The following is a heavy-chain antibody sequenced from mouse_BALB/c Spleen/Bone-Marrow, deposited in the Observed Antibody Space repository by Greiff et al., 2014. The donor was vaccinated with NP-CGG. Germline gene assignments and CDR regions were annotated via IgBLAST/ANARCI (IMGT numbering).Heavy chain of an antibody. Sequence: VQLVESGPELVRPGASVKMSCKASGYTFTSYWMHWVRQRPGQGLEWIGMIDPSNSETRLNQKFMDKSTLKVDKTSNTAYIQLSSMTSEDSTVYYCARNHFAMDYWGQGTSVTVSS. CDR1: GYTFTSYW. V-gene: IGHV1-74*04. J-gene: IGHJ4*01. CDR3: ARNHFAMDY. CDR2: IDPSNSET.